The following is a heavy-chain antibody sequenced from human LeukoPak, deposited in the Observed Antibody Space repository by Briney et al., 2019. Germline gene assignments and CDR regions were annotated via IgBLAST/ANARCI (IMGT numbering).Heavy chain of an antibody. D-gene: IGHD2-15*01. CDR2: SSTSNGAT. V-gene: IGHV1-18*04. Sequence: ASVKVSCKASGYTFTGYYMHWVRQAPGQGLEWVGWSSTSNGATNYAQKLQGRVTMTTDTSTTTAYLEVRTLTSDDTAVYYCARDPGAAVFDYWGQGTLVTVSS. CDR1: GYTFTGYY. CDR3: ARDPGAAVFDY. J-gene: IGHJ4*02.